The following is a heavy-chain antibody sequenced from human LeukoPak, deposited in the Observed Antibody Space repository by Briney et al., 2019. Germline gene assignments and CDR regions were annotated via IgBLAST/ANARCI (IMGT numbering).Heavy chain of an antibody. CDR3: ARAPNPTVTSQYFFDN. D-gene: IGHD4-17*01. CDR2: IYHSGST. CDR1: GYSISNGYY. Sequence: PSETLSLTCAVSGYSISNGYYWGWIRQPPGKGLEWIGSIYHSGSTYHNPSLKSRVTISVDTSKNQFSLKLSSVTAADTAVYYCARAPNPTVTSQYFFDNWGQGTLVTVSS. J-gene: IGHJ4*02. V-gene: IGHV4-38-2*01.